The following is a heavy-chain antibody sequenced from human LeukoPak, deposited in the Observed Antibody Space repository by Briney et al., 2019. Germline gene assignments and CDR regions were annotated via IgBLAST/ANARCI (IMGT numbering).Heavy chain of an antibody. Sequence: HSGGSLRLSCAASGFTFSSYWMSWVRQAPGKGLEWVANIKQDGSEKYYVDSVKGRFTISRDNAMNSLYLQMNSLRAEDTAVYYCAGQTRRILWWLTSGYFQHWGQGTLVTVSS. J-gene: IGHJ1*01. V-gene: IGHV3-7*01. CDR3: AGQTRRILWWLTSGYFQH. D-gene: IGHD2-21*01. CDR2: IKQDGSEK. CDR1: GFTFSSYW.